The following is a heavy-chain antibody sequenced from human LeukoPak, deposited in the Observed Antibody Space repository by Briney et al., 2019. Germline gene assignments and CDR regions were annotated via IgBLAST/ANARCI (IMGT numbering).Heavy chain of an antibody. V-gene: IGHV3-72*01. J-gene: IGHJ3*02. CDR1: GFIFSDHY. Sequence: GGSLRLSCAAPGFIFSDHYMDWVRQAPGKGLEWVGRSRNKANSHTTEYAASVKGRFTVSRDNSKNSLYLQMNSLRAEDTAVYYCASPYYYDSSGWAFDIWGQGTMVTVSS. CDR3: ASPYYYDSSGWAFDI. D-gene: IGHD3-22*01. CDR2: SRNKANSHTT.